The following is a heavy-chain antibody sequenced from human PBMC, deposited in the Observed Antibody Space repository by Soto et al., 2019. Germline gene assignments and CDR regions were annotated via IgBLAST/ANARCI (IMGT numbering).Heavy chain of an antibody. J-gene: IGHJ6*02. D-gene: IGHD6-13*01. Sequence: QMQLVQSGAEVKRPGASVRVSCKSSGYTFTSFYIHWVRQAPGQGLEWMGIINPSGGLTNFAQRFQGRVTMTRDMSPNTHYMELSSLKSDDTAVYYCASSPAFSSSWYGIPPDPSHGMDVWGQGTTVTVS. CDR1: GYTFTSFY. CDR2: INPSGGLT. V-gene: IGHV1-46*01. CDR3: ASSPAFSSSWYGIPPDPSHGMDV.